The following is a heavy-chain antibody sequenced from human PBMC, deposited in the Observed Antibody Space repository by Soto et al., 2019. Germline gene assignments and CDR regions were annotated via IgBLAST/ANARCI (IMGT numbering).Heavy chain of an antibody. J-gene: IGHJ4*02. V-gene: IGHV4-59*12. CDR1: GGSISTFY. CDR3: ARGYCLSTTCYLDY. D-gene: IGHD2-2*01. Sequence: SETLSLTCTVPGGSISTFYWSWIRQPPGRGLEWIGYVYYTGDTNYNPSLKSRVTMSIDTSKNQFSLNLSSVTAADTAVYYCARGYCLSTTCYLDYWGQGALVTVSS. CDR2: VYYTGDT.